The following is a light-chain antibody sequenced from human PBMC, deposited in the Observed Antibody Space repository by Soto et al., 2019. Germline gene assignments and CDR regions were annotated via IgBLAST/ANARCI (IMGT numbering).Light chain of an antibody. CDR2: DAS. J-gene: IGKJ1*01. V-gene: IGKV1-5*01. CDR3: QQYSNLWT. Sequence: DIQMTQSPSTLSASVGDGVTITCRASQSIRSWLAWYQQKPGKAPKLLIYDASSLESGVPSRFSGSGSGTDFTLSISRLEPQDFAVYYCQQYSNLWTFGQGTKVDI. CDR1: QSIRSW.